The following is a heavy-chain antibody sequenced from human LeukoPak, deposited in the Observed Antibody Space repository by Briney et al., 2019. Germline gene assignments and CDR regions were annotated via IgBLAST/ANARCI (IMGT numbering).Heavy chain of an antibody. CDR3: ARPITIFGVEQGGWFDP. V-gene: IGHV1-69*05. Sequence: SVKVSCKASGGTFSSYAISWVGQAPGQGLDGMGGIIPIFGTANYAQKFQGRVTITTDESTSPAYMELSSLRSEDTAVYYCARPITIFGVEQGGWFDPWGQGTLVTVSS. D-gene: IGHD3-3*01. CDR1: GGTFSSYA. J-gene: IGHJ5*02. CDR2: IIPIFGTA.